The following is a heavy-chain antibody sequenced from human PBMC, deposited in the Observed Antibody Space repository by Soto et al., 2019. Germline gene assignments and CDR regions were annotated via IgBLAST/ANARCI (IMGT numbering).Heavy chain of an antibody. Sequence: PGASLRLSYATSGFTFISYGMHWVRQAPGKGLEWVAVIWYDGSNKYYADSVKGRFTISRDNSKNTLYLQMNSLRAEDTAVYYCARDRTPTITGTTSSYGMDVWGQGT. J-gene: IGHJ6*02. CDR3: ARDRTPTITGTTSSYGMDV. D-gene: IGHD1-7*01. CDR2: IWYDGSNK. CDR1: GFTFISYG. V-gene: IGHV3-33*01.